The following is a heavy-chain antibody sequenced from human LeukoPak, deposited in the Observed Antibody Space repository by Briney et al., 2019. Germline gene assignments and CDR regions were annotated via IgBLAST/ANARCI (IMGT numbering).Heavy chain of an antibody. J-gene: IGHJ4*02. Sequence: GGSLRLSCAASGFTFTNAWMSWVRQAPGKGLEWVATIKDEGSDRYYVDSVKGRFTISRDNAKNSLYLQMNSLRVEDTAVYYCARDRGVVITYYFDYWGQGTLVTVSS. CDR1: GFTFTNAW. CDR3: ARDRGVVITYYFDY. V-gene: IGHV3-7*01. CDR2: IKDEGSDR. D-gene: IGHD3-3*01.